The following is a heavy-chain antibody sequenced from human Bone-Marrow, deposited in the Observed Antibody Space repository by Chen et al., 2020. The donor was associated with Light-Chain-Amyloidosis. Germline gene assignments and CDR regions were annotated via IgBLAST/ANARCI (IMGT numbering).Heavy chain of an antibody. Sequence: EMQLVESGGGLVQPGMSLTLSCAASGFSFENFAMHWVRQAPGKGLEWVSSITWNNETLNYVDSVKGRFIISRDNAKSSLYLQMNSLRPEDTALYFCAKDSDLSGVPGYYFDFWGQGALVAVSS. D-gene: IGHD3-10*01. CDR3: AKDSDLSGVPGYYFDF. V-gene: IGHV3-9*01. CDR1: GFSFENFA. CDR2: ITWNNETL. J-gene: IGHJ4*02.